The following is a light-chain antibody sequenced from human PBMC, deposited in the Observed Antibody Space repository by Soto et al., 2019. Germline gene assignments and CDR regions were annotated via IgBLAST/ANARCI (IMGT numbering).Light chain of an antibody. J-gene: IGKJ4*01. Sequence: VFTQSPCTLSLSKGERATLSCRASQTVRNNYLAWYQQKPGQAPRLLIYGASNRATGIPDRFSGSGSGTDFTLTISSLQSEDFATYYCQQYYSHPPLTFGGGTKVDIK. CDR1: QTVRNNY. CDR2: GAS. CDR3: QQYYSHPPLT. V-gene: IGKV3-20*01.